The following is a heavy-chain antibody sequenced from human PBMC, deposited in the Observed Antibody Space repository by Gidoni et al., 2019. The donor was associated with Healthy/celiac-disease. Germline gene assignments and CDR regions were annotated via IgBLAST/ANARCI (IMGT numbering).Heavy chain of an antibody. CDR1: GFTFSSYA. J-gene: IGHJ3*02. CDR3: ARASPTHDAFDI. CDR2: ISSNGGST. Sequence: EVQLVESGEGLVPPGGSLRLSCAASGFTFSSYAMHWVRQAPGKGLEYVSGISSNGGSTYYADSVKGRFTISRDNSKNTLYLQMGSLRAEDIAVYYCARASPTHDAFDIWGQGTMVTVSS. V-gene: IGHV3-64*02.